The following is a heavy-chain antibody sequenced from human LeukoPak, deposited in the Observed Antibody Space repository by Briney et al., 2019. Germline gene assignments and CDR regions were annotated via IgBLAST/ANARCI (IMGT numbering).Heavy chain of an antibody. CDR2: INPSGDSP. D-gene: IGHD3-3*01. Sequence: ASVKVSCKASGTTFTSYYMNWVRQAPGQGLEWMGIINPSGDSPSYAQKFHGRVTMTRDTSTSTVYMELSSLRSEDTAVYYCARAYYDFWSGYNWFDYWGQGTLVTVSS. J-gene: IGHJ4*02. CDR1: GTTFTSYY. CDR3: ARAYYDFWSGYNWFDY. V-gene: IGHV1-46*01.